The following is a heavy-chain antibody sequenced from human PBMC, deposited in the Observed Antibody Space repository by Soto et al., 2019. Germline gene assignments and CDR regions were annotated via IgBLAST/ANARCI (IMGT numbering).Heavy chain of an antibody. CDR1: GYTFTSYY. CDR3: VRAVAGNYYYYGMDV. Sequence: GASVKVSCKASGYTFTSYYMHWVRQAPGQGLEWMGIINPSGGSTSYAQKFQGRVTMTRDTSTSTVYMELSSLRSEDTAVYYCVRAVAGNYYYYGMDVWGQGTTVTVSS. J-gene: IGHJ6*02. D-gene: IGHD6-19*01. CDR2: INPSGGST. V-gene: IGHV1-46*01.